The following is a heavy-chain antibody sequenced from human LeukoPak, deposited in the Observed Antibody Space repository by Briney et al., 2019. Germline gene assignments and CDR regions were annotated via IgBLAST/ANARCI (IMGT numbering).Heavy chain of an antibody. CDR3: AKEEGSRDYGDYWNGMDV. J-gene: IGHJ6*02. Sequence: AGGSLTLSCAASGFTISSYARSWVRQAPGKGLEWVSAISGSGGSTYYADPVKGRFTISRDNSKNTLYLQMNSLRAEDTAVYYCAKEEGSRDYGDYWNGMDVWGQGTTVTVSS. V-gene: IGHV3-23*01. CDR2: ISGSGGST. D-gene: IGHD4-17*01. CDR1: GFTISSYA.